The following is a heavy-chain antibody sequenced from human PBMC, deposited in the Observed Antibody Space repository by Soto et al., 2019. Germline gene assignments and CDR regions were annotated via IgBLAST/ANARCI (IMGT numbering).Heavy chain of an antibody. D-gene: IGHD1-26*01. CDR3: ARGARDVSAPHY. Sequence: SETLSLTCSVSGASVSTNGYYWTWIRQHPGQQGLEWIGYMYFTGSTYYNPSLKSRVSMSLDTAKNQFSLELNSVTAADTAVFYCARGARDVSAPHYSGQGLLVT. CDR1: GASVSTNGYY. CDR2: MYFTGST. V-gene: IGHV4-31*03. J-gene: IGHJ4*02.